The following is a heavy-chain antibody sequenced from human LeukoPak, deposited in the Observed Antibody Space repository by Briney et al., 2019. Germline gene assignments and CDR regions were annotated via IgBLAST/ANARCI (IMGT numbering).Heavy chain of an antibody. CDR1: GFTFSSYA. CDR3: ARESPQSDY. J-gene: IGHJ4*02. CDR2: INKDGSST. Sequence: GGSLRLSCAASGFTFSSYAMSWVRQAPGKGLVWVSRINKDGSSTMYADSVKGRFTISRDNAKNTLFLQMNSLRAKDTAVYYCARESPQSDYWGQGTLVTVSS. V-gene: IGHV3-74*03.